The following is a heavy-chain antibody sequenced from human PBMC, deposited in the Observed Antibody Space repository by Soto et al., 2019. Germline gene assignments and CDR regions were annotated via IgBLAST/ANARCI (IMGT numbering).Heavy chain of an antibody. D-gene: IGHD2-15*01. CDR2: IYYSGST. Sequence: SETLSLTCTVSGGSISSYYWSWIRQPPGKGLEWIGYIYYSGSTNYNPSLRSRVTISVDTSKNQLSLKLSSVTAADTAVYFCASSQGGYCRGGSCYWFDYWGQGTLVTVSS. J-gene: IGHJ4*02. CDR3: ASSQGGYCRGGSCYWFDY. V-gene: IGHV4-59*08. CDR1: GGSISSYY.